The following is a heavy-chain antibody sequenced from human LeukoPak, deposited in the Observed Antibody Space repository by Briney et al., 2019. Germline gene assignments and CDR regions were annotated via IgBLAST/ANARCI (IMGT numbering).Heavy chain of an antibody. CDR3: ARGGFYGSGSYWVDY. CDR1: GYTFTSYD. D-gene: IGHD3-10*01. J-gene: IGHJ4*02. Sequence: ASVKVSCKASGYTFTSYDINWVRQANGQGPEWMGWMNLNSGITGYAQKFQGRVTMTRNSSISTAYMDLSSLRSEDTAVYYCARGGFYGSGSYWVDYWGQGTLVTVSS. V-gene: IGHV1-8*01. CDR2: MNLNSGIT.